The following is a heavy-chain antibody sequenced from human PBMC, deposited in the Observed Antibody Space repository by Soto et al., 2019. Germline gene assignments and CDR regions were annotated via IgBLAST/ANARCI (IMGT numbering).Heavy chain of an antibody. J-gene: IGHJ4*02. V-gene: IGHV1-69*01. Sequence: QVQLVQSGAEVKKPGSSVNVSCKASGGTFSSYAISWVRQAPGQGLEWMGGIIPIFGTANYAQKFQGRVTITADESTSTAYMELSSLRSEDTAAYYWARGGSGWTNFDYWGQGTLVTVSS. CDR3: ARGGSGWTNFDY. D-gene: IGHD6-19*01. CDR1: GGTFSSYA. CDR2: IIPIFGTA.